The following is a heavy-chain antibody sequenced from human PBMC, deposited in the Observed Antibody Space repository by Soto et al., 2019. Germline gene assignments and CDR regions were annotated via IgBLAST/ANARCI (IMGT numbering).Heavy chain of an antibody. Sequence: SETLSLTCTVSGGSISTYYWSWIRQPPGKGLEWIGYIYYSGSTDYNPSLKSRVTISVDTSKNQFSLKLSSVTAADTAVYYCARGRPATLGLDYWGQGTLVPVSS. V-gene: IGHV4-59*01. CDR3: ARGRPATLGLDY. CDR2: IYYSGST. J-gene: IGHJ4*02. CDR1: GGSISTYY. D-gene: IGHD2-15*01.